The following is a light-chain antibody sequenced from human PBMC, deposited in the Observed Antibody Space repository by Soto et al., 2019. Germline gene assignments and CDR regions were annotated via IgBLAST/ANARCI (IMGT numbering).Light chain of an antibody. CDR2: GAS. J-gene: IGKJ4*01. CDR3: QQYGSSPLT. CDR1: QSVSSSY. Sequence: EIVLTQSPGTLSLSPGERATLSCRASQSVSSSYLAWYQQTPGQAPRLLIYGASSRATGIPDRFSGSGSGTDFTLIISRLEPEDFAVYYCQQYGSSPLTFGGGTKVEIK. V-gene: IGKV3-20*01.